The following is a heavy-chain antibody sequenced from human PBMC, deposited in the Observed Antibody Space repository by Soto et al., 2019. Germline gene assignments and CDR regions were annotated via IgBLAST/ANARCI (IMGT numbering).Heavy chain of an antibody. CDR1: GYTFTSYG. V-gene: IGHV1-18*01. Sequence: ASVKVSCKASGYTFTSYGISWVRQAPGQGLEWMGWISAYNGNTNYAQKLQGRVTMTTDTSTSTAYMELRSLRSDDTAVYYCARVSRYYYYYYMEVWGKGTTVTVSS. CDR2: ISAYNGNT. J-gene: IGHJ6*03. CDR3: ARVSRYYYYYYMEV.